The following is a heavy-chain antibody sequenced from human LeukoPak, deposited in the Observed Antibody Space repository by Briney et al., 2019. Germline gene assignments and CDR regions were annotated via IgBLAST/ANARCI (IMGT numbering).Heavy chain of an antibody. CDR1: GFTFDDYA. V-gene: IGHV3-9*01. CDR2: ISWNSGSI. CDR3: AKDIPQEDWYFDL. Sequence: GRSLRLSCAASGFTFDDYAMHWVRQAPGKGLEWVSGISWNSGSIGYADSVKGRFTISRDNAKNSLYLQMNSLRAEDTALYYCAKDIPQEDWYFDLWGRGTLVTVSS. J-gene: IGHJ2*01.